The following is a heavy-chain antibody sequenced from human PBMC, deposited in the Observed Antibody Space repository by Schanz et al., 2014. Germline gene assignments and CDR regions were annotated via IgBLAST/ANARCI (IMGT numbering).Heavy chain of an antibody. V-gene: IGHV3-30-3*01. CDR3: ARLPVGYGSGIWDV. D-gene: IGHD3-10*01. CDR1: GFTLSSYA. CDR2: ISYDGSNK. J-gene: IGHJ6*02. Sequence: QVQLVESGGGVVQPGRSLRLSCAAYGFTLSSYAMHWVRQAPGKGLEWVAVISYDGSNKYYADSVKGRFTISRDNAKNSLLLQMNSLRVEDTAVYYCARLPVGYGSGIWDVWGQGTSVTVSS.